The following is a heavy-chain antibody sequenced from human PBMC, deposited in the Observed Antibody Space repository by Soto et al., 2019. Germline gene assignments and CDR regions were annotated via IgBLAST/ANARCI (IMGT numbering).Heavy chain of an antibody. D-gene: IGHD3-10*01. V-gene: IGHV1-3*01. CDR2: INAGNGRE. CDR1: GYTFTSYT. J-gene: IGHJ4*02. Sequence: QVQLEQSGAEVKKPGASVKVSCKTSGYTFTSYTLHWVRQAPGQGLEWMGWINAGNGREKYSQRFQDRVSLSTDKSATTAKMELRSLRSEDTAVYYCARGGGWVGEASFDSWGQGTQVTVSS. CDR3: ARGGGWVGEASFDS.